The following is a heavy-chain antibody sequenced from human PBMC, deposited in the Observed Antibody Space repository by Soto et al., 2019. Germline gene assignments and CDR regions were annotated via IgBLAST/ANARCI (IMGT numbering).Heavy chain of an antibody. CDR1: GFPFSTSA. J-gene: IGHJ6*02. CDR3: GKYSGSYPVYNGMNV. V-gene: IGHV3-23*01. D-gene: IGHD1-26*01. Sequence: EVQLLESGGGLVQPGGSLRLSCAASGFPFSTSAMNWVRQAPGKGLEWVSIISATSDAAYHAESVKGRFTSSRDNSKNTLYLQMNSLRPEDTAMYYCGKYSGSYPVYNGMNVWGQGTTVTVSS. CDR2: ISATSDAA.